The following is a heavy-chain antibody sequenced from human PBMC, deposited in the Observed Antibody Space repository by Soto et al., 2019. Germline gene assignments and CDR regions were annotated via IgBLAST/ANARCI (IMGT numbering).Heavy chain of an antibody. CDR2: ISGSGGST. J-gene: IGHJ4*02. CDR3: AKDGYYDYIWGSYRYGYFDY. V-gene: IGHV3-23*01. Sequence: EVQLLESGGGLVQPGGSLRLSCAASGFTFSSYAMSWVRQAPGKGLEWVSAISGSGGSTYYADSVKGRFTISRDNSKNTLYLQMNSLRAEETAVYYCAKDGYYDYIWGSYRYGYFDYWGQGTLVTVSS. D-gene: IGHD3-16*02. CDR1: GFTFSSYA.